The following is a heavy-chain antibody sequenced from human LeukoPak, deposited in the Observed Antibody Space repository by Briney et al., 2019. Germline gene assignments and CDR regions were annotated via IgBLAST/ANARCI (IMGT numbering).Heavy chain of an antibody. D-gene: IGHD2-2*01. CDR2: SIPILGIA. CDR1: GGIFSSYA. J-gene: IGHJ4*02. V-gene: IGHV1-69*04. Sequence: SVKVSCKGSGGIFSSYAISWVRQAPGQGLEWMGRSIPILGIANYAQKFQGRVTITADKSTSTAYMDLSSLRSEDTAVYYCARDVPPYSYVYCGQGTLVTVSS. CDR3: ARDVPPYSYVY.